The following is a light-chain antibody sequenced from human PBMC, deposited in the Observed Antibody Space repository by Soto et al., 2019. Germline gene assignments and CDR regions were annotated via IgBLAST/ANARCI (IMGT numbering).Light chain of an antibody. Sequence: DIVMTQSPLSLPVIPGEPASISCRSSQSLLNSNGNNYLDWYLQKPGQSPQLLIYLGSNRASGVPDRFSGSGSGTDFTLKISRAEAEDVGVYYCMQALQTSYTFGQGTKLEIK. CDR2: LGS. J-gene: IGKJ2*01. CDR3: MQALQTSYT. CDR1: QSLLNSNGNNY. V-gene: IGKV2-28*01.